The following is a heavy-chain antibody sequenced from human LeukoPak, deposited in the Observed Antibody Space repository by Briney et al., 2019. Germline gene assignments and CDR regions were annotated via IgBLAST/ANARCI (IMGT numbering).Heavy chain of an antibody. V-gene: IGHV3-21*01. CDR2: ISSSSSYI. Sequence: PGGSLRLSCAASGFTFSSYSMNWVRQAPGKGLEWVSSISSSSSYIYYADSVKGRFTISRDNAKNSLYLQMNSLRAEDTAVYYCARDPARVGATHFDYWGQGTLVTVSS. J-gene: IGHJ4*02. CDR1: GFTFSSYS. D-gene: IGHD1-26*01. CDR3: ARDPARVGATHFDY.